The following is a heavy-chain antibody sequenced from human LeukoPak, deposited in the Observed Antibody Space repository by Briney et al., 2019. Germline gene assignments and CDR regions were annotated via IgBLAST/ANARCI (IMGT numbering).Heavy chain of an antibody. Sequence: ASVKVSCKASGYTFTSYDINWVRQATGQGLEWMGRMNPNSGNTGYAQKFQGRVTITRNTSISTAYMELSSLRSEDTAVYYCASPIAVTTAFDYWGQGTLVTVSS. J-gene: IGHJ4*02. CDR2: MNPNSGNT. CDR1: GYTFTSYD. CDR3: ASPIAVTTAFDY. D-gene: IGHD4-17*01. V-gene: IGHV1-8*03.